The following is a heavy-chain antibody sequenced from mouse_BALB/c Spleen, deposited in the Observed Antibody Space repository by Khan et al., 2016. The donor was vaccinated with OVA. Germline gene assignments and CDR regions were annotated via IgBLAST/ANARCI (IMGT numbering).Heavy chain of an antibody. CDR2: INPSTGYT. CDR3: ARRGLRWYFDY. J-gene: IGHJ2*01. V-gene: IGHV1-7*01. CDR1: GYTFINYW. D-gene: IGHD1-1*01. Sequence: VQLQQSGAELAKPGASVKMSCKASGYTFINYWILWIKQRPGQGLEWIGYINPSTGYTEYNQNFKDKATLTADISSSTAYMQLSSLTSEVSAVYYCARRGLRWYFDYWGQGTTLTVSS.